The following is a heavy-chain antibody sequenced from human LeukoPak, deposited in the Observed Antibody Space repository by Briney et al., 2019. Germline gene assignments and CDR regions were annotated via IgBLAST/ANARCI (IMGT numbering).Heavy chain of an antibody. J-gene: IGHJ6*02. CDR2: IKQDGGET. CDR3: ARVRQEWQTDV. CDR1: GYTFNNYW. Sequence: PGVSLRLSCAASGYTFNNYWMTWVRLIPGKGLDWVAKIKQDGGETFYADSVKGRFTISRDNAKKSLYLQMNSLRVGDTAVYYCARVRQEWQTDVWGQGTAVTVSS. D-gene: IGHD3-3*01. V-gene: IGHV3-7*01.